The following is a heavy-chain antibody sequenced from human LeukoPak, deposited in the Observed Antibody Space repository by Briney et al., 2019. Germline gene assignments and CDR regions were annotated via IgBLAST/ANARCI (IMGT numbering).Heavy chain of an antibody. D-gene: IGHD3-22*01. V-gene: IGHV3-21*01. CDR1: GFTFSSYS. CDR3: ASGHADDYYDSSGYYH. CDR2: ISSSSSYI. Sequence: GGSLRLSCAASGFTFSSYSMNWVRQAPGKGLEWVSSISSSSSYIYYADSVKGRFTISRDNAKNSLYLQMNSLRAEDTAVYYCASGHADDYYDSSGYYHWGQGTLVTVSS. J-gene: IGHJ5*02.